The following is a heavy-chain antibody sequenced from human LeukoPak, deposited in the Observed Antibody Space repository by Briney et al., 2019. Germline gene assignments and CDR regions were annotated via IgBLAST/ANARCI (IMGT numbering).Heavy chain of an antibody. D-gene: IGHD3-9*01. V-gene: IGHV3-23*01. Sequence: PGGSLRLSCAASGFTFSSYAMSWVRQAPGKGLEWVSAISGSGGSTYYADSVKGRFTISRDNSKNTLYLQMNSLRAEDTAVYYCAKDDYYDILTGYCTLFDYWGQGTLVTVSS. J-gene: IGHJ4*02. CDR2: ISGSGGST. CDR3: AKDDYYDILTGYCTLFDY. CDR1: GFTFSSYA.